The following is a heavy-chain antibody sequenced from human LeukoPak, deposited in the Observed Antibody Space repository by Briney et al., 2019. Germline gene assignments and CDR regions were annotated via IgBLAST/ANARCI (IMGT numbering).Heavy chain of an antibody. J-gene: IGHJ3*02. D-gene: IGHD4-17*01. Sequence: ASVKASCKASGYTFTGYYMHWVRQAPGQGLEWMGRINPNSGGTNYAQKFQGRVTMTRDTSISTAYMELSRLRSDDTAVYYCVAATVTTSDAFDIWGQGTMVTVSS. V-gene: IGHV1-2*06. CDR2: INPNSGGT. CDR1: GYTFTGYY. CDR3: VAATVTTSDAFDI.